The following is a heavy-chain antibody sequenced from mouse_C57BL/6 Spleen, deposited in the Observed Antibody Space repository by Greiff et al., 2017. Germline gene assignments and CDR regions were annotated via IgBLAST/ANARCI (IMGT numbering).Heavy chain of an antibody. CDR3: ARSYYGSSYGGAMDY. J-gene: IGHJ4*01. V-gene: IGHV1-55*01. D-gene: IGHD1-1*01. CDR2: IYPGSGST. Sequence: VQLQQPGAELVKPGASVKMSCKASGYSFTSYWITWVKQRPGQGLEWIGDIYPGSGSTNYNEKFKSKATLTVDTTSSTAYMQLSSLTSEDSAVYYCARSYYGSSYGGAMDYWGQGTSVTVAS. CDR1: GYSFTSYW.